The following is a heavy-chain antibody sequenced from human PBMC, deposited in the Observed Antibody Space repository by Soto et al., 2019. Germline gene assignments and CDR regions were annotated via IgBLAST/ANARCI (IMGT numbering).Heavy chain of an antibody. CDR2: ISYDGSLI. D-gene: IGHD6-19*01. J-gene: IGHJ4*02. CDR1: GFTFSSYG. CDR3: AKEYTLYNSGWFFDY. V-gene: IGHV3-30*18. Sequence: QVQLVESGGGEVQPGRSLRLSCAASGFTFSSYGIQWVRQAPGKGLEWVAVISYDGSLIYYTDSVKGRFTISRDNSKNTLYLQMNSLRVEDTAVYYWAKEYTLYNSGWFFDYWGQGTLVTVSS.